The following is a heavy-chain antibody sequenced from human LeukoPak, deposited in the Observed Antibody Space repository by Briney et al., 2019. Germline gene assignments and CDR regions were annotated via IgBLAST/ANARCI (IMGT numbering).Heavy chain of an antibody. CDR2: IYKIGTT. CDR3: VIGVGWQPDY. V-gene: IGHV4-59*02. D-gene: IGHD2-15*01. CDR1: GDSVTGYY. Sequence: PSETLSLTCTVFGDSVTGYYLNWVRQPPGKGLEWIGHIYKIGTTNYNPSLKSRLTISANTSKNQFSLKLRSVTAADTAVYYCVIGVGWQPDYWGQGALVTVSS. J-gene: IGHJ4*02.